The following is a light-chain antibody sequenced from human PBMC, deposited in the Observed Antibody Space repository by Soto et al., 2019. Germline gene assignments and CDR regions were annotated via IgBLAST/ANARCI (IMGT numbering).Light chain of an antibody. V-gene: IGLV1-47*01. Sequence: QSVLTQPPSASGTPGQRFTISCSGSSSNIGSEYVVWYQHLPGTAPKLLIYRNNQRPSGVPDRFAGSKSGTSASLASSGLRSEDESDYYCAARDDSLSGHWVFGGGTKLTVL. J-gene: IGLJ3*02. CDR3: AARDDSLSGHWV. CDR2: RNN. CDR1: SSNIGSEY.